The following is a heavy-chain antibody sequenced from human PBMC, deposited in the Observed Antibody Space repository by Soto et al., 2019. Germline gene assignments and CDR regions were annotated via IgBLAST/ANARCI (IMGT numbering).Heavy chain of an antibody. CDR2: INSGGSA. J-gene: IGHJ4*02. CDR3: ADMRGQWLPRD. D-gene: IGHD6-19*01. Sequence: ASETLSHTWSVSGGCIRRSDYYWGWIRQPPGEGLEWIGNINSGGSAYYYPSLRSRVTISVDTSKNRFSLRLSSVTAADTAVYYCADMRGQWLPRDWGQGILVTVSS. CDR1: GGCIRRSDYY. V-gene: IGHV4-39*01.